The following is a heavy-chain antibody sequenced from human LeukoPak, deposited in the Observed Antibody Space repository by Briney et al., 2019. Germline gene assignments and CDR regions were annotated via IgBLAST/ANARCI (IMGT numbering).Heavy chain of an antibody. D-gene: IGHD3-22*01. Sequence: SETLSLTCAVYGGSFRGYYWGWIRQPPGKGLGWIGEINHSGSTNYNPSLKSRVTISVDTSKNQFSLKLSSVTAADTAVYYCARGRITMIVVVTYFDYWGQGTLVTVSS. CDR1: GGSFRGYY. CDR3: ARGRITMIVVVTYFDY. V-gene: IGHV4-34*01. CDR2: INHSGST. J-gene: IGHJ4*02.